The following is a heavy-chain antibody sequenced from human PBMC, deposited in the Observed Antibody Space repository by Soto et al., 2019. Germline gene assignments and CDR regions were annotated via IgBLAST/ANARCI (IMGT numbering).Heavy chain of an antibody. V-gene: IGHV4-39*07. CDR1: GGSISSSSYY. CDR3: ARVSTGDYITAWFDP. J-gene: IGHJ5*02. D-gene: IGHD4-17*01. Sequence: TSETLSLTCTVSGGSISSSSYYWGWIRQPPGKGLEWIGSIYYSGSTYYNPSLKSRVTISVDTSKNQFSLKLSSVTAADTAVYYCARVSTGDYITAWFDPWGQGTLVTVSS. CDR2: IYYSGST.